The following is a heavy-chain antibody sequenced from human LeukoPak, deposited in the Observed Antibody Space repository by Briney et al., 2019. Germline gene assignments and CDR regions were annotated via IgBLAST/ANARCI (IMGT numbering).Heavy chain of an antibody. V-gene: IGHV3-23*01. CDR3: AKGSYYNFWSGWWYFDL. Sequence: QAGGSLRLSCAASGFTFSSYAMSWVRQAPGKGLEWVSAISGSGGSTYYADSVKGRFTISRDNSKNTLYLQMNSLRAEDTAVYYCAKGSYYNFWSGWWYFDLWGRGTLVTVSS. CDR1: GFTFSSYA. CDR2: ISGSGGST. J-gene: IGHJ2*01. D-gene: IGHD3-3*01.